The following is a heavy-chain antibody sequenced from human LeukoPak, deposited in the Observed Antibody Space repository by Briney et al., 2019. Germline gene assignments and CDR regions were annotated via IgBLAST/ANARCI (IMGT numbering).Heavy chain of an antibody. CDR1: GFTFSSYS. D-gene: IGHD3-3*01. J-gene: IGHJ4*02. V-gene: IGHV3-21*04. CDR3: ASPQDDFWSGYFY. CDR2: ISSSSSYI. Sequence: GGSLRLSCAASGFTFSSYSMNWVRQAPGKGLEWVSSISSSSSYIYYADSVKGRFTISRDNAKNSLYLQMNSLRAEDTAVYYCASPQDDFWSGYFYWGQGTLVTVSS.